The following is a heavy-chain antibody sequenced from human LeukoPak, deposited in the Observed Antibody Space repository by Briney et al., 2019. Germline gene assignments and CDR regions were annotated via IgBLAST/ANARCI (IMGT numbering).Heavy chain of an antibody. CDR1: GYTFTGYY. Sequence: ASVKVSCKASGYTFTGYYMHWVRQAPGQGLEWMGWINPNSGGANNAQKFQGRVTMTRDTSISTAYMELSRPGSDDTAVYYCARPLPSIAILPYGMDAWGQGTTVTVSS. CDR2: INPNSGGA. CDR3: ARPLPSIAILPYGMDA. D-gene: IGHD3-3*01. V-gene: IGHV1-2*02. J-gene: IGHJ6*02.